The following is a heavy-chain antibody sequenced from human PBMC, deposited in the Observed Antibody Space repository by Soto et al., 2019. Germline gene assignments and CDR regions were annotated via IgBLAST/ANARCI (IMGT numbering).Heavy chain of an antibody. CDR2: IIPLFGTA. CDR3: ATELGENPASPFDA. J-gene: IGHJ4*02. D-gene: IGHD3-10*01. V-gene: IGHV1-69*01. CDR1: GVTFSSAT. Sequence: QVQLVQSGADVKKPGSSVKVSCQASGVTFSSATLGWVRQAPGQGLEWAGGIIPLFGTASYAQKFQGRVTITADESTSTVYMELSSLRSDDTAVYFCATELGENPASPFDAWGQGTLVTVSS.